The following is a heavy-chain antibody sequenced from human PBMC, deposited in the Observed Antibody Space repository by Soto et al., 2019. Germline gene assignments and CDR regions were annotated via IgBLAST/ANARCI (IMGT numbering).Heavy chain of an antibody. CDR3: ARPSTARPYYGILPGYHRQYYFVY. D-gene: IGHD3-9*01. V-gene: IGHV3-33*01. CDR2: IWYDGSNK. Sequence: QVQLVESGGGVVQPGRSLRLSCAASGFTFSSYGMHWVRQAPGKGLEWVAVIWYDGSNKYYADSVKGRFTVSRDNSKNTVYLQMNSLRAEDTAAYYCARPSTARPYYGILPGYHRQYYFVYWGQGTLVTVSS. CDR1: GFTFSSYG. J-gene: IGHJ4*02.